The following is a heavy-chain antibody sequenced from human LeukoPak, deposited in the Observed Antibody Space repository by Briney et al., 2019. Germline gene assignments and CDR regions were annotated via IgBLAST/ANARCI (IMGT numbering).Heavy chain of an antibody. J-gene: IGHJ6*02. CDR1: GFTFSSYW. Sequence: GGSLRLSCAASGFTFSSYWMHWVRQAPGKGLVWVSRINSDGSDTSYVDSVKGRFTISRDNAKNTLYLQMNSLRAEDTAVYYCARENIYYYYDMDVWGQGTTVTVSS. CDR3: ARENIYYYYDMDV. CDR2: INSDGSDT. V-gene: IGHV3-74*01.